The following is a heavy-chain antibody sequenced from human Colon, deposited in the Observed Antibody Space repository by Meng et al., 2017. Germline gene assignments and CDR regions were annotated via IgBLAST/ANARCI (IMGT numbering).Heavy chain of an antibody. CDR3: ARDHGYSYGLPLDY. D-gene: IGHD5-18*01. CDR1: GDSVSSNIAA. CDR2: TYYRSKWYN. Sequence: QVQLQQSGPRLVKLSQTLSLTCVISGDSVSSNIAAWNWIRQSPSRGLEWLGRTYYRSKWYNEYAVSVKSRMTFNADTSKNLVSLQVNSVTPEDTAVYYCARDHGYSYGLPLDYWGQGSLVTVSS. V-gene: IGHV6-1*01. J-gene: IGHJ4*02.